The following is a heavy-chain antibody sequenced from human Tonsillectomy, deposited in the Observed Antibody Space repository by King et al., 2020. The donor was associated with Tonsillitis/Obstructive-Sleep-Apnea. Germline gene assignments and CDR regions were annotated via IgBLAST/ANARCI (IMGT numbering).Heavy chain of an antibody. V-gene: IGHV3-53*01. CDR1: GFTVNNNH. CDR3: TLYDFWSGYHYYYMDV. D-gene: IGHD3-3*01. CDR2: IFSGGST. J-gene: IGHJ6*03. Sequence: VQLVESGGGLIQPGGSLRLSCAASGFTVNNNHMSWVRQSPGKGLEWVSGIFSGGSTYYADSVKGRFTISRDNSMNTLYLEMNSLRAEDTAVYYCTLYDFWSGYHYYYMDVWGKGTTVTVSS.